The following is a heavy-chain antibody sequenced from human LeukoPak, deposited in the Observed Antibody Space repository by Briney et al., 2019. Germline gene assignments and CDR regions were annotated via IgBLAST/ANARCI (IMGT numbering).Heavy chain of an antibody. CDR3: ARSGTAGTPRDPSGY. CDR1: GYTFTGYY. Sequence: ASVKVSCKASGYTFTGYYMHWVRQAPGQGLEWMGWINPNSGGTNYAQKFQGRVTMTRDTSISTAYMELSRLRSDDTAVYYCARSGTAGTPRDPSGYWGQGTLVTVSS. D-gene: IGHD6-13*01. J-gene: IGHJ4*02. CDR2: INPNSGGT. V-gene: IGHV1-2*02.